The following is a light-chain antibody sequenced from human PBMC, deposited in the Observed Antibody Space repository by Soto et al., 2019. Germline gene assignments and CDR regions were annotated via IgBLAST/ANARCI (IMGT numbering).Light chain of an antibody. V-gene: IGLV2-8*01. CDR1: SSDVGGYNY. CDR2: EVS. Sequence: QSALTQPPSASGSPGQSVTISCTGTSSDVGGYNYVSWYQQHPGKAPKLMIYEVSKRPSGVPDRFSGSKSGNTASLTVSGLKAEDEADYYCDSYAGSNNGVFGGGTKVTVL. CDR3: DSYAGSNNGV. J-gene: IGLJ3*02.